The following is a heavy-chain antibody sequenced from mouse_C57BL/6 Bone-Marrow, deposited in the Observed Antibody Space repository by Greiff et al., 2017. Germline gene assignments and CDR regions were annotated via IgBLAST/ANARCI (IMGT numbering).Heavy chain of an antibody. Sequence: QVQLQQPGAELVRPGSSVKLSCKASGYTFTSYWMHWVKQRPIQGLEWIGNIDPSDSETHYNQKFKDKATLTVDKSSSTAYMQLSSLTSEDSAVYYCARRGFLNTTVSHAMDYWGQGTSVTVSS. J-gene: IGHJ4*01. CDR3: ARRGFLNTTVSHAMDY. D-gene: IGHD1-1*01. V-gene: IGHV1-52*01. CDR2: IDPSDSET. CDR1: GYTFTSYW.